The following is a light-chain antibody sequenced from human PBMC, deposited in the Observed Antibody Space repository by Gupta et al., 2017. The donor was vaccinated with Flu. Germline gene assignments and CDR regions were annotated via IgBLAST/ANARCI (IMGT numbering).Light chain of an antibody. V-gene: IGKV3-20*01. CDR1: QSVSSSY. J-gene: IGKJ2*01. CDR2: GAS. CDR3: QQYVIPPPYT. Sequence: EIVLTQSPATLYLSPGERATLSCRASQSVSSSYLAWYQQKPGQAPRLLIYGASSRATGIPDRFSGSGSGTDFTLTISRLEPEDFAVVYCQQYVIPPPYTFGQGTKLEIK.